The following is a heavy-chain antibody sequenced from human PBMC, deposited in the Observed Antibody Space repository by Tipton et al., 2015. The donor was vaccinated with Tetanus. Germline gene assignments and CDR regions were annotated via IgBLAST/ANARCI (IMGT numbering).Heavy chain of an antibody. D-gene: IGHD4-11*01. CDR3: ARATTPLSWYYGMDV. CDR2: IYPVDSDT. J-gene: IGHJ6*02. CDR1: GYSFTSYW. V-gene: IGHV5-51*01. Sequence: QLVQSGPEVKKPGESLKISCKGSGYSFTSYWIGWVRQMPGKGLEWMGIIYPVDSDTRYSPTFQGQVTIPADKSISTAYLQWSSLKASDTAMYYCARATTPLSWYYGMDVWGQGTTVTVSS.